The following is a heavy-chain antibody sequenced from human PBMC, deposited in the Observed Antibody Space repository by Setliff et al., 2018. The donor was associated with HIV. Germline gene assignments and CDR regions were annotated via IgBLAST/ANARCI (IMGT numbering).Heavy chain of an antibody. CDR2: INHSGST. D-gene: IGHD5-12*01. V-gene: IGHV4-39*07. CDR1: GGSISSGSYY. Sequence: SETLSLTCTVSGGSISSGSYYWSWIRQPPGKGLEWIGEINHSGSTNYNPSLKSRVTISIDTSKNQFSLKLTSVTAADTAVYYCAREWLQHTGDDAFDVWGQGTMVTVSS. CDR3: AREWLQHTGDDAFDV. J-gene: IGHJ3*01.